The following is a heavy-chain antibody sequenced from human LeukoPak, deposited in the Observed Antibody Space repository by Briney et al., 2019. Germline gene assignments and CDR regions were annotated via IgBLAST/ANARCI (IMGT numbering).Heavy chain of an antibody. Sequence: PSETLSLTCTVSGGSISSSSYYWGWIRQPAGKGLEWIGRIYTTGSTNYNPSLKSRVTMSVDTSKNQFSLKLSSVTAADTAVYYCARAAHSGSLAPFDYWGQGTLVTVSS. J-gene: IGHJ4*02. CDR1: GGSISSSSYY. CDR3: ARAAHSGSLAPFDY. V-gene: IGHV4-61*02. CDR2: IYTTGST. D-gene: IGHD1-26*01.